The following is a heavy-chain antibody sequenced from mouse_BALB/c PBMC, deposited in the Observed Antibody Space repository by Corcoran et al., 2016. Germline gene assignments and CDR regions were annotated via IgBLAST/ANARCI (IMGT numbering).Heavy chain of an antibody. V-gene: IGHV9-3-1*01. D-gene: IGHD2-2*01. CDR3: ATMVTMDY. J-gene: IGHJ4*01. Sequence: QIQLVQSGPELKKPGETVKISCKASGYTFTNYGMNWVKHAPGKGLKWMGWINTYTGEPTYADDFKGRFAFSLETSASTAYLQINNLKNEDTATYFCATMVTMDYWGQGTSVTVSS. CDR2: INTYTGEP. CDR1: GYTFTNYG.